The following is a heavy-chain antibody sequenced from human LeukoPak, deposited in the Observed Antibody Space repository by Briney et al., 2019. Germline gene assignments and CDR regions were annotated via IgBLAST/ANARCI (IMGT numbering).Heavy chain of an antibody. Sequence: SQTLSLTCAVSGYSISSSNWWGWIRQPPGKGLEWIGYIYYTGTTNYNPSLKSRVTISVDTSKNQFSLKLSSVTAADTAVYYCARDPVTLHAFDIWGQGTMVTVSS. D-gene: IGHD4-17*01. CDR3: ARDPVTLHAFDI. J-gene: IGHJ3*02. CDR1: GYSISSSNW. CDR2: IYYTGTT. V-gene: IGHV4-28*02.